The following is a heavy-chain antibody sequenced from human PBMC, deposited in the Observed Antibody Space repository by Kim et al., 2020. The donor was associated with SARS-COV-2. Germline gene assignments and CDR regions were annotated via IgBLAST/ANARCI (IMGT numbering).Heavy chain of an antibody. Sequence: GGSLRLSCAASGFTFSSYSMNWVRQAPGKGLEWVSYISSSSSTIYYADSVKGRFTISRDNAKNSLYLQMNSLRDEDTAVYYCAYGSSRLHTYYYYYYGMDVWGQGTTVTVSS. V-gene: IGHV3-48*02. J-gene: IGHJ6*02. CDR3: AYGSSRLHTYYYYYYGMDV. D-gene: IGHD5-12*01. CDR1: GFTFSSYS. CDR2: ISSSSSTI.